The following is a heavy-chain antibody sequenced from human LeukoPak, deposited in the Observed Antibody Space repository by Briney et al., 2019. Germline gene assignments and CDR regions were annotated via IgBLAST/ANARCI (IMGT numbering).Heavy chain of an antibody. Sequence: GGSLRLSCAASGFTFSSYWMHWVRQAPGKGLVWVSRINSDGSSTSYADSVKGRFTISRDNSKNTLYLQMNSLRAEDTAVYYCAKVVGATTDFDYWGQGTLVTVSS. J-gene: IGHJ4*02. CDR1: GFTFSSYW. CDR2: INSDGSST. D-gene: IGHD1-26*01. CDR3: AKVVGATTDFDY. V-gene: IGHV3-74*01.